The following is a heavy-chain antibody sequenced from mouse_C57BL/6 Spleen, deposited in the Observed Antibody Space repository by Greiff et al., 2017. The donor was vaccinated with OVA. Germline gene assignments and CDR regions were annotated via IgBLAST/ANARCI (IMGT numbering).Heavy chain of an antibody. D-gene: IGHD2-3*01. J-gene: IGHJ3*01. V-gene: IGHV5-17*01. CDR1: GFTFSDYG. CDR3: AKSDGYWGFAY. Sequence: EVQGVESGGGLVKPGGSLKLSCAASGFTFSDYGMHWVRQAPEKGLEWVAYISSGSSTIYYADTVKGRFTISRDNAKNTLFLQMTSLRSEDTAMYYCAKSDGYWGFAYWGQGTLVTVSA. CDR2: ISSGSSTI.